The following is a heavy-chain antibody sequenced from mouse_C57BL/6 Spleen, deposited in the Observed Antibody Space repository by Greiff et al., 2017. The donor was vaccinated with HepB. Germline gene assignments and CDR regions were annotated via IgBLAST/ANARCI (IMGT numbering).Heavy chain of an antibody. J-gene: IGHJ1*03. Sequence: VMLVESGPELVKPGASVKISCKASGYAFSSSWMNWVKQRPGKGLEWIGRIYPGDGDTNYNGKFKGKATLTADKSSSTAYMQLSSLTSEDSAVYFCARGGYYADWYFDVWGTGTTVTVSS. CDR2: IYPGDGDT. CDR3: ARGGYYADWYFDV. D-gene: IGHD2-3*01. V-gene: IGHV1-82*01. CDR1: GYAFSSSW.